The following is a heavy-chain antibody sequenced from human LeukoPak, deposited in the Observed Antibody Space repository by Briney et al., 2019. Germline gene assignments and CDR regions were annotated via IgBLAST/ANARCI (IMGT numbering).Heavy chain of an antibody. CDR1: GFTVSSNY. J-gene: IGHJ4*02. D-gene: IGHD2-15*01. V-gene: IGHV3-66*01. CDR3: ARSAGYPRSVNGYFDY. Sequence: GGALRLSCAASGFTVSSNYLSWVRQAPGRGLEWISVVYSDGSTSYADSVKGRFTISRDKSKNTLYLQMNSLRDDDTAVYFCARSAGYPRSVNGYFDYWGQGTLVTVSS. CDR2: VYSDGST.